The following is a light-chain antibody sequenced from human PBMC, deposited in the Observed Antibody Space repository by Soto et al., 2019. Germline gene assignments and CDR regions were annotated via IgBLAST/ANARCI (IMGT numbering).Light chain of an antibody. CDR3: QQRSHWPPA. CDR2: GAS. CDR1: QSVRSNY. J-gene: IGKJ2*01. Sequence: EIVLTQSPGTLSLSPGESATLSCRASQSVRSNYLAWYQQKPGQAPRLLIFGASNRATGIPPRFSGRGSGTDFTLTISRLEPEDFAVYYCQQRSHWPPAFGQGTKVEIK. V-gene: IGKV3D-20*02.